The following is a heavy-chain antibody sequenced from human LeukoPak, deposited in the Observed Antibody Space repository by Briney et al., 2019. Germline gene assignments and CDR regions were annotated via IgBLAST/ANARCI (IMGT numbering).Heavy chain of an antibody. Sequence: GGSLRLSCAASGFTFSSYGMHWVRQAPGKGLEWVAVICYDGSNKYYADSVKGRFTISRDNSKHTLYLQMNSLRAEATAVYYCAKGDSSGFCFDYWGQGTLVTVSS. CDR2: ICYDGSNK. D-gene: IGHD3-22*01. CDR3: AKGDSSGFCFDY. CDR1: GFTFSSYG. J-gene: IGHJ4*02. V-gene: IGHV3-30*02.